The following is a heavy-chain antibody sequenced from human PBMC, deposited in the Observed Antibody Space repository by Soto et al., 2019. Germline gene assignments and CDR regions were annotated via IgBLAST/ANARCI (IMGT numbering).Heavy chain of an antibody. CDR2: IYYSGST. CDR1: ASSISSGGYY. Sequence: QLHLQESVPGLMKPSQTLSLTCTVSASSISSGGYYLSWIRQHPGKGLEWIGYIYYSGSTYYNPSLKSRVTISVDTSKNQFSLKLSSVTAADTAVYYCARVDYYYDSSGSSNWFDPWGQGTLVTVSS. J-gene: IGHJ5*02. CDR3: ARVDYYYDSSGSSNWFDP. D-gene: IGHD3-22*01. V-gene: IGHV4-31*03.